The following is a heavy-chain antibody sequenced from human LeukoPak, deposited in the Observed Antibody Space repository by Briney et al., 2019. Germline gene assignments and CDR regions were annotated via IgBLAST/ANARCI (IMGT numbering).Heavy chain of an antibody. CDR3: VRHDLIGITGGNLDY. V-gene: IGHV4-39*01. CDR2: IYSTASP. Sequence: PSETLSLTCTVSGGAISSSRYYRGYIRQHPGKRLEWLGSIYSTASPYHNPSLQSRVTVSVDTSKNQFSLKLNSVTAADTAVYYFVRHDLIGITGGNLDYWGQGTLVSVSS. J-gene: IGHJ4*02. CDR1: GGAISSSRYY. D-gene: IGHD1-14*01.